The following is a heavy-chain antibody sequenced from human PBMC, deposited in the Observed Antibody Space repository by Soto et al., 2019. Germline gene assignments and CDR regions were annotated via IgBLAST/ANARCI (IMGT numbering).Heavy chain of an antibody. J-gene: IGHJ6*02. Sequence: SVTLSLTCTVSGGSISSGGYYWSWIRQHPGKGLEWIGYIYYSGSTYYNPSLKSRVTISVDTSKNQFSLKLSSVTAADTAVYYCASYYDFWSGYSQLFVDVWGQGTTVTVSS. CDR1: GGSISSGGYY. CDR3: ASYYDFWSGYSQLFVDV. CDR2: IYYSGST. D-gene: IGHD3-3*01. V-gene: IGHV4-31*02.